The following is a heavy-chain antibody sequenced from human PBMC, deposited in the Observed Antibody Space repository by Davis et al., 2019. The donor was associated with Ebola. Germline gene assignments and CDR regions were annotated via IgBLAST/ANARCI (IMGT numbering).Heavy chain of an antibody. J-gene: IGHJ4*02. CDR2: IRSKANSYAT. D-gene: IGHD4-17*01. CDR3: TATVTTDY. V-gene: IGHV3-73*01. Sequence: GESLKISCAASGFTFSSYWMHWVRQASGKGLEWVGRIRSKANSYATAYAASVKGRFTISRDDSKNTAYLQMNSLKTGDTAVYYCTATVTTDYWGQGTLVTVSS. CDR1: GFTFSSYW.